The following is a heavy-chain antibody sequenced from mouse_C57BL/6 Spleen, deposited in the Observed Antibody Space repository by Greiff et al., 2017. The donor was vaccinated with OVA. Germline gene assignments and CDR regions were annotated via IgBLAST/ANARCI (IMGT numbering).Heavy chain of an antibody. V-gene: IGHV1-64*01. CDR3: AKRYDYDGEDY. CDR2: IHPNSGST. Sequence: QVQLKQPGAELVKPGASVKLSCKASGYTFTSYWMHWVKQRPGQGLEWIGMIHPNSGSTNYNEKFKSKATLTVDKSSSTAYMQLSSLTSEDSAVYYCAKRYDYDGEDYWGQGTTLTVSS. CDR1: GYTFTSYW. D-gene: IGHD2-4*01. J-gene: IGHJ2*01.